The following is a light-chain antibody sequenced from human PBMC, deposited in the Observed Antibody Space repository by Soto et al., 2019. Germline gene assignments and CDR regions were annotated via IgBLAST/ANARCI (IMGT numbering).Light chain of an antibody. J-gene: IGKJ2*03. CDR2: QAS. V-gene: IGKV1-5*03. CDR3: QHYKISTRYS. Sequence: DIQMTQSPSTLSASVGDRVTITCRPSENINKWLAWYQQRPGTVPKLLIYQASNLESGVPARFSGSGSGTDFTLTISSLQPEDCATYYCQHYKISTRYSFGQGTKVDIK. CDR1: ENINKW.